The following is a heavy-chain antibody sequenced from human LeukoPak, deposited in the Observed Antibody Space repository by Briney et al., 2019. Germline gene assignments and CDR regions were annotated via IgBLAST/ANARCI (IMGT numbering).Heavy chain of an antibody. V-gene: IGHV4-34*01. CDR1: GGSFSGYY. J-gene: IGHJ4*02. CDR3: ARGIVATMAFDY. Sequence: PSETLSLTCAVYGGSFSGYYCSWIRQPPGKGLEWIGEINHSGSTNYNPSLKSRVTISVDTSKNQFSLKPSSVTAADTAVYYCARGIVATMAFDYWGQGTLVTVSS. CDR2: INHSGST. D-gene: IGHD5-12*01.